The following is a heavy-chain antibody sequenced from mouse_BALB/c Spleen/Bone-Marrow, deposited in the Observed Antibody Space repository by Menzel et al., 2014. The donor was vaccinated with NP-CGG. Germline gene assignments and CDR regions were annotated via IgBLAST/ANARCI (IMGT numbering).Heavy chain of an antibody. Sequence: SGPELVKPGASVKISCEASGYSFTSYYIHWVKQRPGQGLEWIGWIFPGSGNIKYNEKFKGEATLTADTPSSTAYMRLSSLTSEDSAVYFCARRGNWGYAMDYWGQGTSVTVSS. J-gene: IGHJ4*01. V-gene: IGHV1-66*01. CDR2: IFPGSGNI. D-gene: IGHD2-1*01. CDR1: GYSFTSYY. CDR3: ARRGNWGYAMDY.